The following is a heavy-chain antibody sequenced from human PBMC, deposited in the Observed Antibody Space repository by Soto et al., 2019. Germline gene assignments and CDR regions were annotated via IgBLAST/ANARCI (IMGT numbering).Heavy chain of an antibody. CDR3: ARWVGAGLGALNY. V-gene: IGHV3-9*01. Sequence: DVQLVESGGGLVQPGRSLRLSCAASGFTFDDYAVHWVRQAPGKGLEWVSGISWNSGTVVYADSVKGRFTISRDSAKNSLFLQMNSPRPEDTAFYYCARWVGAGLGALNYWGQGALVTVSS. CDR1: GFTFDDYA. CDR2: ISWNSGTV. J-gene: IGHJ4*02. D-gene: IGHD3-10*01.